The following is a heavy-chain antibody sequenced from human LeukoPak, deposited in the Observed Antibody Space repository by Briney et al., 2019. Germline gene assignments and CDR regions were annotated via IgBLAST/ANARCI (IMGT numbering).Heavy chain of an antibody. V-gene: IGHV3-11*04. CDR3: ARDRRYFDTGGLGGPDY. Sequence: PGGSLRLSCAASGFSFSDYYMSWIRQAPGKGLEWVSSISRGGSSKYSADSVKGRLTISRDNAKNSLFLQMNDLRAEDTAVYYCARDRRYFDTGGLGGPDYWGQGTLITVSS. CDR1: GFSFSDYY. D-gene: IGHD2-8*02. CDR2: ISRGGSSK. J-gene: IGHJ4*02.